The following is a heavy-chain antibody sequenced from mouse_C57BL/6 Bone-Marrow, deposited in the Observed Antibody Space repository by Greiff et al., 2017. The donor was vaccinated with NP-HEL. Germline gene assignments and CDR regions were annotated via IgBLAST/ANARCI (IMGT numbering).Heavy chain of an antibody. CDR2: IYPGSGST. CDR3: ARRGAYYTYFDY. J-gene: IGHJ2*01. CDR1: GYTFTSYW. Sequence: QVQLQQPGAELVKPGASVQMSCKASGYTFTSYWITWVKQRPGQGLEWIGDIYPGSGSTNYNEKFKSKATLTVDTSSSTAYMQLSSLTSEDSAVYYCARRGAYYTYFDYWGQGTTLTVSS. D-gene: IGHD2-12*01. V-gene: IGHV1-55*01.